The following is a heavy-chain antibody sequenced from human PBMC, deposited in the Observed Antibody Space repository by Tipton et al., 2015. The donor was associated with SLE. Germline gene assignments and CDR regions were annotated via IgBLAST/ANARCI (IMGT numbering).Heavy chain of an antibody. J-gene: IGHJ5*01. CDR3: AREGCSSTSCYEAWFDS. Sequence: QSGPEVKKPGASVKVSCKASGYTFTGYYMHWVRQAPGQGLEWMGWINPNSGGTNYAQKFQGRVTMTRDTSISTAYMELGRLRSDDTAVYYCAREGCSSTSCYEAWFDSWGQGTLVTVSS. CDR2: INPNSGGT. V-gene: IGHV1-2*02. D-gene: IGHD2-2*01. CDR1: GYTFTGYY.